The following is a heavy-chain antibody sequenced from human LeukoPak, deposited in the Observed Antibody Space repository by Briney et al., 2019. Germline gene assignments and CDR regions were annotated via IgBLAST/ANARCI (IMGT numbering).Heavy chain of an antibody. Sequence: SETLSCNQTISGVSISSDFWRWSRQSRRKCLEWIGYLCNAGSTNYNPSLKSRATMSVDTSKSQFSLSLSSVTAADTAVYYCARRGDSSWRFDFWGQGTLVTVTS. CDR1: GVSISSDF. D-gene: IGHD6-13*01. CDR3: ARRGDSSWRFDF. V-gene: IGHV4-59*01. J-gene: IGHJ4*02. CDR2: LCNAGST.